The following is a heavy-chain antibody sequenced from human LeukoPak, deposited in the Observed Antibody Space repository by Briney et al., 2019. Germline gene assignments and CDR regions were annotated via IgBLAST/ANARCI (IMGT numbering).Heavy chain of an antibody. Sequence: PGGSLRLSCAASGFTVSSNYMSWVRQAPGKGLEWVSVIYSGGSTYYADSVKGRFTISRDNSKNTLYLQMNSLRAEDTAVYYCARDRGYSGYLNAFDIWGQGTMVTVSS. D-gene: IGHD5-12*01. CDR2: IYSGGST. CDR1: GFTVSSNY. CDR3: ARDRGYSGYLNAFDI. J-gene: IGHJ3*02. V-gene: IGHV3-53*01.